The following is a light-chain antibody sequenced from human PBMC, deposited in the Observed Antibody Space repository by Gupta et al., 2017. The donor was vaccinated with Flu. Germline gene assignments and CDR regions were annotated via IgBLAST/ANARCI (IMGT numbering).Light chain of an antibody. CDR2: SNN. V-gene: IGLV1-44*01. CDR3: ATWDDSLSSWV. J-gene: IGLJ3*02. Sequence: QSVLTQPPSASGTPGQRVTISCSGSSSNIGTNTVNWYQQLPGTAPKLLIYSNNQRPSGVPERFSGSKSGTSASLAISGLQSDDETEYHCATWDDSLSSWVFGGGTKLTV. CDR1: SSNIGTNT.